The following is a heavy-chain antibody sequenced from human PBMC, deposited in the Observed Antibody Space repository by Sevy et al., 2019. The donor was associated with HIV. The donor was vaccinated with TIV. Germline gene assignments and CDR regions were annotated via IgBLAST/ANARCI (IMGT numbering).Heavy chain of an antibody. D-gene: IGHD1-26*01. J-gene: IGHJ3*02. CDR2: ISYDGSNK. CDR3: AREMGWELRDAFDI. V-gene: IGHV3-30-3*01. CDR1: GFTFSSYA. Sequence: GGSLRLSCAASGFTFSSYAMHWVRQAPGKGLEWVAVISYDGSNKYYADPVKGRFTISRDNSKNKLYLQMNSLRAEDTAVYYCAREMGWELRDAFDIWGQGTMVTVSS.